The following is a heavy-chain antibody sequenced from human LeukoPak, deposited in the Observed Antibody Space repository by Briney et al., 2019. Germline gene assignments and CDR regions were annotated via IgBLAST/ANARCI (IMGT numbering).Heavy chain of an antibody. CDR1: GFTFSSYS. J-gene: IGHJ4*02. CDR3: ARDLTMVRGKYYFGY. Sequence: GGSLRLSCVASGFTFSSYSLNWVRQAPGKRLEWVSYISTTSSTIYYADSVKGRFTISRDNAKNSLYLQMNSLRAEDTAVYYCARDLTMVRGKYYFGYWGQGTLVTVSS. V-gene: IGHV3-48*01. D-gene: IGHD3-10*01. CDR2: ISTTSSTI.